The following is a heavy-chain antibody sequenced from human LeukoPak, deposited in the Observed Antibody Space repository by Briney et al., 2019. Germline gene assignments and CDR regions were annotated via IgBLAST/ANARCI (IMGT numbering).Heavy chain of an antibody. D-gene: IGHD2-15*01. V-gene: IGHV4-34*01. CDR3: ARLGVTIVVAVNL. Sequence: SETLSLTCAVYGGSFSGYYWSWLRQPPGKGLEWIGEINHSGSTNYNPSLKSRVTISVNTSKNQFSLKLSSVTAADTAVYYCARLGVTIVVAVNLWGQGTLVTVSS. CDR2: INHSGST. CDR1: GGSFSGYY. J-gene: IGHJ5*02.